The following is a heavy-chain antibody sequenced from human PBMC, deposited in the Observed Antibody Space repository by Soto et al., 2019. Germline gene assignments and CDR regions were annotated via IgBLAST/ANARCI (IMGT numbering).Heavy chain of an antibody. CDR3: AGTCLKFEECGSSAHAFDY. Sequence: QVQLQESGPGLVEPSETLSLTCTVSGGSISSYYWNWIRQPPEKGLEWIAYASHSGTTNYNLSLKGRVTISVDTSKNQITLRLTSMTAADTAVYYCAGTCLKFEECGSSAHAFDYWGQGTLVTVAS. J-gene: IGHJ4*02. CDR1: GGSISSYY. CDR2: ASHSGTT. D-gene: IGHD6-6*01. V-gene: IGHV4-59*08.